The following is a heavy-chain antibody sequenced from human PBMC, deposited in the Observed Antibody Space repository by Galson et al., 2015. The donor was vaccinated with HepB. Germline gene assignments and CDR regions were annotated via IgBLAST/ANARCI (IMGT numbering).Heavy chain of an antibody. Sequence: SLRLSCAASGFTFSSSWMSWVRQAPGKGLEWVANIKEDGSEKYYVDSVKGRFTISRDNAKNSLYLQMNSLRAEDTAVYFCARDRVPRTWWGDWGQGTLLTVSS. J-gene: IGHJ4*02. CDR2: IKEDGSEK. CDR3: ARDRVPRTWWGD. D-gene: IGHD2-8*02. CDR1: GFTFSSSW. V-gene: IGHV3-7*01.